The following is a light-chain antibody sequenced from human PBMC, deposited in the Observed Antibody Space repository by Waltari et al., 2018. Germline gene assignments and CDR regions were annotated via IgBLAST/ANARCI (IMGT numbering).Light chain of an antibody. Sequence: SYELTQPPSVSVSPGQIASMTCSGDRLGDKYACWYQQKPGQSPVLVIYQDTKRPSRVPERFSGSKSGNTATLTISGTQAMDEADYYCQAWDSTTANYVFGPGTKMTVL. V-gene: IGLV3-1*01. J-gene: IGLJ1*01. CDR2: QDT. CDR3: QAWDSTTANYV. CDR1: RLGDKY.